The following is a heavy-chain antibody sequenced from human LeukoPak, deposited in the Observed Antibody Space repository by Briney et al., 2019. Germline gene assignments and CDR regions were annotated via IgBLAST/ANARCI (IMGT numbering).Heavy chain of an antibody. CDR1: GFTFSSYG. J-gene: IGHJ4*02. Sequence: PGRSLRLSCAASGFTFSSYGMHWVRQAPGKGLEWVAVIWDDGSNKYYADSVKGRFTISRDNSKNTLYLQMNSLRAEDTAVYYCASEGDYIPFDYWGQGTLVTVSS. CDR3: ASEGDYIPFDY. CDR2: IWDDGSNK. V-gene: IGHV3-33*01. D-gene: IGHD4-17*01.